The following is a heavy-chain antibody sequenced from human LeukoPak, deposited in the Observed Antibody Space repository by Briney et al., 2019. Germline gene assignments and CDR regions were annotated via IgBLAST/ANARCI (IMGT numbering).Heavy chain of an antibody. Sequence: SETLSLTCTVSGGSISSYYWSWIRQPPGKGLEWIGSIYHSGSTYYNPSLKSRVTISVDTSKNQFSLKLSSVTAADTAVYYCARVTDDFWSGYLGYFDYWGQGTLVTVSS. CDR1: GGSISSYY. D-gene: IGHD3-3*01. CDR3: ARVTDDFWSGYLGYFDY. J-gene: IGHJ4*02. CDR2: IYHSGST. V-gene: IGHV4-38-2*02.